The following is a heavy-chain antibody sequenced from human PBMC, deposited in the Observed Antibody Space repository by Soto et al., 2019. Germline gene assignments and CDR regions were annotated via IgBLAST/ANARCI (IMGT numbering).Heavy chain of an antibody. D-gene: IGHD3-10*01. CDR1: GFTVSSNY. CDR3: ARGPHYGSGSYYYYGMDV. V-gene: IGHV3-53*04. Sequence: EVQLVESGGGLVQPGGSLRLSCAASGFTVSSNYMSWVRQAPGKGLEWVSVIYSGGSTYYADSVKGRFTISRHNSKNTRXLQMNSLRAEDTAVYYCARGPHYGSGSYYYYGMDVWGQGTTVTVSS. J-gene: IGHJ6*02. CDR2: IYSGGST.